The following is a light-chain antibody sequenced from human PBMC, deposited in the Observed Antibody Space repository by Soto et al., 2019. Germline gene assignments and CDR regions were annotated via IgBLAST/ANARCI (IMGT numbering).Light chain of an antibody. Sequence: DIQMTQSPSTLSASVGGRVTITCRASQSIGTWLAWYQQKPGKAPKLPIYAASTLQSGVPSRFSGSGSGTDFTLTISCLQSEDFATYYCQQYYSYPRTFGQGTKVDIK. CDR1: QSIGTW. CDR3: QQYYSYPRT. J-gene: IGKJ1*01. V-gene: IGKV1-5*01. CDR2: AAS.